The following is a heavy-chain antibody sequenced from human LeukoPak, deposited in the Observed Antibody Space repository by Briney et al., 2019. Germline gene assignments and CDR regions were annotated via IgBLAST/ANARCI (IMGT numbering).Heavy chain of an antibody. V-gene: IGHV3-7*01. Sequence: PGGSLTLSCAASGFTFSTYWMSWVRQAPGKGLEWVANIKEDGSEKNYMDSVNGRFSISRDNAKNSLYLQMNSLRAEDTAVYYCARGGGHSGYDYWGQGTLVTVSS. CDR1: GFTFSTYW. CDR3: ARGGGHSGYDY. J-gene: IGHJ4*02. D-gene: IGHD5-12*01. CDR2: IKEDGSEK.